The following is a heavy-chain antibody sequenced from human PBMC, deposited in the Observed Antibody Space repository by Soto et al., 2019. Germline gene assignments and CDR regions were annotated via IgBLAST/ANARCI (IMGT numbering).Heavy chain of an antibody. CDR1: GYTFTSCY. J-gene: IGHJ6*02. D-gene: IGHD1-1*01. CDR2: INPSDGST. V-gene: IGHV1-46*01. Sequence: ASVKVSCKASGYTFTSCYMHWVRQAPGQGLAWMGIINPSDGSTSFAQKFQGRVTMTRDTSTSTVYMELSSLRSDDTAVYCCARAQSGDDPAYGMDVWGQGTTVTV. CDR3: ARAQSGDDPAYGMDV.